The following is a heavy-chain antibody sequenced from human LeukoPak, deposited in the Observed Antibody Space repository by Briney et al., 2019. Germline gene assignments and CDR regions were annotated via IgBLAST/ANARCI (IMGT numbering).Heavy chain of an antibody. V-gene: IGHV4-61*02. CDR1: GGSISSGSYY. CDR2: IYMSGTT. CDR3: ARGANWFDP. Sequence: SQTLSLTCTVSGGSISSGSYYWSWIRQPAGKGLEWIGRIYMSGTTNYNPSLKSLITISEDTSKNQFSLKLNSVTATDTAVYYCARGANWFDPWGQGTLVTVSS. J-gene: IGHJ5*02.